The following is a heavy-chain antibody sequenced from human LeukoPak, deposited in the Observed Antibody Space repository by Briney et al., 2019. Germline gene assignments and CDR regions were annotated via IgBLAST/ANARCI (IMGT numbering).Heavy chain of an antibody. J-gene: IGHJ4*02. Sequence: PSEALSLTCIVSGDSISSITSFDYYWGWVRQSPGKGLEWIGIINNSGRTYFNPSLKSRVTMTVDTSRNQFSMSLSSLTAADTAVYYCARQIGNGRWCSDHWGQGTLVTVSS. CDR1: GDSISSITSFDYY. CDR2: INNSGRT. CDR3: ARQIGNGRWCSDH. D-gene: IGHD2-21*01. V-gene: IGHV4-39*01.